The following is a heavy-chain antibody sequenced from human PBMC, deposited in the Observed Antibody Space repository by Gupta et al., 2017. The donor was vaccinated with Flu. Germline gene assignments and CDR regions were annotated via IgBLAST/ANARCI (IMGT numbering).Heavy chain of an antibody. CDR3: ARFIYWYPGGSRYGMDV. CDR2: FSSSSSTI. V-gene: IGHV3-48*03. D-gene: IGHD5-12*01. J-gene: IGHJ6*02. Sequence: EVQLVESGGDLVQPGGSLRLSCAASGFTLSNYEMNWVRQAPGKGLEWVSYFSSSSSTIYYADSVKGRFTISRDNAKNSLYLQMNSLRAEDTAVYYCARFIYWYPGGSRYGMDVWGQGTTVTVSS. CDR1: GFTLSNYE.